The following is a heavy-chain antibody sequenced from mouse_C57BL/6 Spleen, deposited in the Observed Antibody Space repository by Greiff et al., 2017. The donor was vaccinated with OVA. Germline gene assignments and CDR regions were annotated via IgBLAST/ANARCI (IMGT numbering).Heavy chain of an antibody. V-gene: IGHV1-81*01. CDR1: GYTFTSYG. D-gene: IGHD1-2*01. CDR3: AITTDAWFAY. CDR2: IYPRSGNT. J-gene: IGHJ3*01. Sequence: VQLQQSGAELARPGASVKLSCKASGYTFTSYGISWVKQRTGQGLEWIGEIYPRSGNTYYNEKFKGKATLTADRSSSTAYMELRSLTSEDSAVYFCAITTDAWFAYWGQGTLVTVSA.